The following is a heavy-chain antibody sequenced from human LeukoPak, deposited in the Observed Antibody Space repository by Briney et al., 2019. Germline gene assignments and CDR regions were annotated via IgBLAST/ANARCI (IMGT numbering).Heavy chain of an antibody. CDR1: GGSISSYY. J-gene: IGHJ5*02. CDR2: IYYSGST. D-gene: IGHD2-2*02. Sequence: PSETLSLTCTVSGGSISSYYWSWIRQPPGKGLEWIGYIYYSGSTNYNPSLKSRVTISVDTSKNPFSLKLSSVTAADTAVYYCARGEYQLLYGLFDPWGQGTLVTVSS. CDR3: ARGEYQLLYGLFDP. V-gene: IGHV4-59*01.